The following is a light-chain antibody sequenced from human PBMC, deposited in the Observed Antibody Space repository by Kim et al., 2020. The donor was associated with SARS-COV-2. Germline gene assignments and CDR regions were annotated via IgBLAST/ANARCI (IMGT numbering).Light chain of an antibody. J-gene: IGLJ2*01. V-gene: IGLV3-1*01. Sequence: SYELTQPPSVSVSPGQTASITCSGDKVGDKYTCWYQQKPGQSPVLVIYQDAKRPSGIPERFSGSNSGDTATLTISETQTVDEADYYCQAWDNSVTPVVFGGGTQLTVL. CDR2: QDA. CDR1: KVGDKY. CDR3: QAWDNSVTPVV.